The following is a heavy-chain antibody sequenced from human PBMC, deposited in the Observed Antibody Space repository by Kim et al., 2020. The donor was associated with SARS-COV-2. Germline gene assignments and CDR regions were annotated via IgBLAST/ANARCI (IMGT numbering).Heavy chain of an antibody. Sequence: YRPSFQGQVTISADQSPTTAYLQWGRLKASDTAMYYCARSAGPYDYYFDYWGQGTLVTVSS. D-gene: IGHD3-16*01. V-gene: IGHV5-51*01. J-gene: IGHJ4*02. CDR3: ARSAGPYDYYFDY.